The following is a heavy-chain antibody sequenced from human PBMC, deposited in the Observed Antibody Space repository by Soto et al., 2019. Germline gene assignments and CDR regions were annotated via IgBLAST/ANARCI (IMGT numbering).Heavy chain of an antibody. Sequence: SETLSLTCTVSGGSISSGDYYWSWIRQPPGKGLEWIGYIYYSGSTYYNPSLKSRVTISVDTSKNQFSLKLSSVTAADTAVYYCARERYYYDFWSGERFFDYWGQGTLVTVSS. CDR2: IYYSGST. D-gene: IGHD3-3*01. CDR1: GGSISSGDYY. J-gene: IGHJ4*02. CDR3: ARERYYYDFWSGERFFDY. V-gene: IGHV4-30-4*01.